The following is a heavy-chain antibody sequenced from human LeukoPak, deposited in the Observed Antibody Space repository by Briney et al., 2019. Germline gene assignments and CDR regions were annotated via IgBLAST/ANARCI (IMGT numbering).Heavy chain of an antibody. CDR1: GFIFSNYY. J-gene: IGHJ6*02. CDR3: ARERWSLYSNDYYYYGLDV. Sequence: GGSLRLSCAASGFIFSNYYMNWVRQAPGKGLEWVAHIKQDGSEKYYVDSMKGRFTISRDNAKNSLYLQMNSLRAEDTAVYYCARERWSLYSNDYYYYGLDVWGQGTTVTVSS. V-gene: IGHV3-7*01. D-gene: IGHD3-3*01. CDR2: IKQDGSEK.